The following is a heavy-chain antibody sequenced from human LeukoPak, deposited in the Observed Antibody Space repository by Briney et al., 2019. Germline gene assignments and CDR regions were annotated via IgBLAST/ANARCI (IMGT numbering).Heavy chain of an antibody. CDR2: INTNTGNP. CDR1: GYTFTGYY. V-gene: IGHV7-4-1*02. D-gene: IGHD3-22*01. J-gene: IGHJ4*02. CDR3: ATTHYYDSSGYYYDY. Sequence: EASVKVSCKASGYTFTGYYMNWVRQAPGQGLEWMGWINTNTGNPTYAQGFTGRFVFSLDTSVSTAYLQISSLKAEDTAVYYCATTHYYDSSGYYYDYWGQGTLVTVSS.